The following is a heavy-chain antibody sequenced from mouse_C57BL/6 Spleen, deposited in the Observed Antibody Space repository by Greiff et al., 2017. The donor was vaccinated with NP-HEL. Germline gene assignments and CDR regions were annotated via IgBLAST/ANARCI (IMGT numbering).Heavy chain of an antibody. J-gene: IGHJ1*03. CDR2: ISDGGSYT. Sequence: EVHLVESGGGLVKPGGSLKLSCAASGFTFSSYAMSWVRQTPEKRLEWVATISDGGSYTYYPDNVKGRFTISRDNAKNNLYLQMSHLKSEDTAMYYCAREREGYFDVWGTGTTVTVSS. V-gene: IGHV5-4*01. CDR3: AREREGYFDV. CDR1: GFTFSSYA.